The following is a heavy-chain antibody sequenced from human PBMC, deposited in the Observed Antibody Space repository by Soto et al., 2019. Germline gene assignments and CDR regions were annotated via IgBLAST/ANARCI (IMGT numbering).Heavy chain of an antibody. V-gene: IGHV4-39*01. D-gene: IGHD2-2*01. CDR2: IYYTVNT. Sequence: SXTLSPTFSVSCASTTSRGFYWGWFLQPPGKGPEWIGSIYYTVNTFHNPSLDSRVTISVDTSKNQFSLKLTSVTAADAAAYYCARRHLTSPPLWGQATSVTVSS. CDR3: ARRHLTSPPL. CDR1: CASTTSRGFY. J-gene: IGHJ6*02.